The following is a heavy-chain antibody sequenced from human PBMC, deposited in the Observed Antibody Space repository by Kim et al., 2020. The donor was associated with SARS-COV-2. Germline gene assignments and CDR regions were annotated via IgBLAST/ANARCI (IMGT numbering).Heavy chain of an antibody. D-gene: IGHD6-19*01. J-gene: IGHJ6*02. CDR1: GFTFSSYA. Sequence: GGSLRLSCSASGFTFSSYAMHWVRQAPGKGLEYVSAISSNGGSTYYADSVKGRFTISRDNSKNTLYLQMSSLRAEDTAVYYCVKDRGAGSGSIIGFYYYYGMDVWGQGTTVTVSS. V-gene: IGHV3-64D*06. CDR3: VKDRGAGSGSIIGFYYYYGMDV. CDR2: ISSNGGST.